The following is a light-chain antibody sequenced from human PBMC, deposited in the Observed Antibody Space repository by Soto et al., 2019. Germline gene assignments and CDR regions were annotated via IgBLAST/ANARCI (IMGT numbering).Light chain of an antibody. CDR2: GAS. V-gene: IGKV3-20*01. J-gene: IGKJ3*01. CDR3: QQYGSSPFT. CDR1: QSVSSSY. Sequence: EIVLTQSPGTLSLSPGERATLSCRASQSVSSSYLAWYQQKPGQAPRLLIYGASSRATGIPDRFSGSGSGTDFTLTISRLEXEDFAVYYCQQYGSSPFTFGPGNKVDIK.